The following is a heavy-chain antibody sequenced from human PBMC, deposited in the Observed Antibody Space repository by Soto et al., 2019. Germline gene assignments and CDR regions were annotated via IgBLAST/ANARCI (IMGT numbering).Heavy chain of an antibody. CDR3: AKGGSGSYSNAFDI. D-gene: IGHD3-10*01. CDR1: GGSISSSSYY. V-gene: IGHV4-39*01. CDR2: IYYSGST. J-gene: IGHJ3*02. Sequence: QLQLQESGPGLVKPSETLSLTCTVSGGSISSSSYYWGWIRQPPGKGLEWIGSIYYSGSTYYNPSLKSRVTISVYTSKNQLSLKLSSVTAADTAVYYSAKGGSGSYSNAFDIWGQGTMVTVSS.